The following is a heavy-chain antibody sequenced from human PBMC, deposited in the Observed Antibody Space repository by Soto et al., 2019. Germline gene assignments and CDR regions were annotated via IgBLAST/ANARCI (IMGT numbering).Heavy chain of an antibody. CDR1: GFTFTTYA. CDR2: ISNDGRGK. V-gene: IGHV3-30*04. D-gene: IGHD1-7*01. CDR3: ARDWNYVDGMDV. J-gene: IGHJ6*02. Sequence: GGSLRLSCAASGFTFTTYAIHWVRQAPGKGLEWVAVISNDGRGKYYADSVKGRFTISRDNSKNTLYLQMNSLRSDDTAVYYCARDWNYVDGMDVWGQGTTVTVSS.